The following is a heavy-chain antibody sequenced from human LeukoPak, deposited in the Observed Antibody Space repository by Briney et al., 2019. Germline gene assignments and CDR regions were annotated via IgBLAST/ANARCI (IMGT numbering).Heavy chain of an antibody. CDR3: ARVRGYTTVAGRGHFDY. J-gene: IGHJ4*02. Sequence: SETRSLTCAVSGYSISSGYYWGWIRQPPGKGLEWIGSIYHSGSTYYNPSLKSRVTISVDTSKNQFSLKLSSVTAADTAVYYCARVRGYTTVAGRGHFDYWGQGTLVTVSS. V-gene: IGHV4-38-2*01. CDR1: GYSISSGYY. CDR2: IYHSGST. D-gene: IGHD6-19*01.